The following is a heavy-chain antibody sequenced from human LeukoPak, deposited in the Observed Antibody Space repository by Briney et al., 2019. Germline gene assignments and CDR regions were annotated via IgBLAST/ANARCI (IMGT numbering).Heavy chain of an antibody. D-gene: IGHD3-22*01. CDR1: GFTFSNAW. V-gene: IGHV3-15*01. CDR3: TTDDYYHSGIYYPGFDY. Sequence: GGSLRLSCAASGFTFSNAWMSWVRQAPGKGLQWIGRIKSNNDRDRGTTDYAAPVKGRFTISRDDSKTTLYLQMNSLKIDDTAVYYCTTDDYYHSGIYYPGFDYWGQGALVTVSS. J-gene: IGHJ4*02. CDR2: IKSNNDRDRGTT.